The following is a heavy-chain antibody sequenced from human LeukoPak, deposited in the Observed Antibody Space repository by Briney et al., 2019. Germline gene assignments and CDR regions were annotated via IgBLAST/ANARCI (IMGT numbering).Heavy chain of an antibody. Sequence: ASVKVSCKASGYTFTTYYIHWVRQAPGQGLEWMGWINTNTGGTNFAQKFQGRVTITRDTSASTAYMELSSLRSEDMAVYYCARFYGDYEGGYYFDYWGQGTLVTVSS. CDR3: ARFYGDYEGGYYFDY. CDR1: GYTFTTYY. J-gene: IGHJ4*02. V-gene: IGHV1-2*02. D-gene: IGHD4-17*01. CDR2: INTNTGGT.